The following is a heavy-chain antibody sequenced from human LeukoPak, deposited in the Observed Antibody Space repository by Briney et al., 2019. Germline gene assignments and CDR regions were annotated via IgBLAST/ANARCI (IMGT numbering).Heavy chain of an antibody. CDR3: AKIGAYYYYGMDV. Sequence: GGSLRLSCAASGFTFSSYSMNWVRQAPGKGLEWVSSISSSSSYIYYADSVKDRFTISRDNAKNSLYLQMNSLRAEDTAVYYCAKIGAYYYYGMDVWGQGTTVTVSS. CDR1: GFTFSSYS. V-gene: IGHV3-21*01. CDR2: ISSSSSYI. J-gene: IGHJ6*02. D-gene: IGHD3-3*01.